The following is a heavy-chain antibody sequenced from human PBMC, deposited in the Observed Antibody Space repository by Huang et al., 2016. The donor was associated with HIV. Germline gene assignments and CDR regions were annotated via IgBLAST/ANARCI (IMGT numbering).Heavy chain of an antibody. D-gene: IGHD1-1*01. CDR3: AHLPEPSSPWTDY. V-gene: IGHV3-9*01. Sequence: EVHLVESGGGLVQPGRSLRLSCGASGFTFDDFSRHWVRQRTGKGLEYVSGITGDSDRVFYAASVKGRFTISRDNAKNSLYLQMNSLRVEDTALYYCAHLPEPSSPWTDYWGQGTLVTVSS. CDR1: GFTFDDFS. CDR2: ITGDSDRV. J-gene: IGHJ4*02.